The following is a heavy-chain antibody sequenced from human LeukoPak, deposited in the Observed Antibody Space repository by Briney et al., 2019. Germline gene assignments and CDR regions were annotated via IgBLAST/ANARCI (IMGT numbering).Heavy chain of an antibody. J-gene: IGHJ6*03. Sequence: PGGSLRLSCAASGFTFSSYGMHWVRQAPGKGLEWVAFIRYDGSNKYYADSVKGRFTISRDNSKNTLYLQMNSLRAEDTAVYYCAKVAMLYYYGSGYYYYMDVWGKGTTVTISS. CDR1: GFTFSSYG. CDR3: AKVAMLYYYGSGYYYYMDV. CDR2: IRYDGSNK. V-gene: IGHV3-30*02. D-gene: IGHD3-10*01.